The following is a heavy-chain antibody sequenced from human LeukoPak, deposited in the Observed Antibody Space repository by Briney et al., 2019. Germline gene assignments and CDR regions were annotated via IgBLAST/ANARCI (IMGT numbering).Heavy chain of an antibody. D-gene: IGHD6-19*01. CDR2: VFGGGST. Sequence: PSETLSLTCTVSGGSISSDHWNWIRQPAGKGLEWIGRVFGGGSTNHNPSLQSRVSMSVHTSKNQFSLHLNSVTAADTAVYYCAREMAGRGKFDYWGQGILVTVSS. CDR3: AREMAGRGKFDY. CDR1: GGSISSDH. J-gene: IGHJ4*02. V-gene: IGHV4-4*07.